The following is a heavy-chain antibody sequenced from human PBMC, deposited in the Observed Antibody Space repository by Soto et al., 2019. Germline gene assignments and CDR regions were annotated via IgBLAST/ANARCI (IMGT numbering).Heavy chain of an antibody. D-gene: IGHD3-3*01. V-gene: IGHV4-34*01. Sequence: QVQLQQWGAGLLKPSETLSLTCAVYGGSFSGYYWSWIRQPPGKGLEWIGEINHSGSTNYNPSLKSRVTISVDTSKNQFSLKLSSVTAADTAVYYCAREGDGRFLDGDHFDYWGQGTLVTVSS. CDR3: AREGDGRFLDGDHFDY. CDR1: GGSFSGYY. CDR2: INHSGST. J-gene: IGHJ4*02.